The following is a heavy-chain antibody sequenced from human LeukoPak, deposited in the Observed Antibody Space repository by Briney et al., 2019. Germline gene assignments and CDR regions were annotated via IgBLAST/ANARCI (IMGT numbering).Heavy chain of an antibody. CDR2: IWHDGSNS. V-gene: IGHV3-33*01. CDR3: VRGEYSSSWHSEYFQH. CDR1: GFSFSNFG. J-gene: IGHJ1*01. D-gene: IGHD6-13*01. Sequence: SGGSLRLSCAAPGFSFSNFGMHWVRQAPGKGLEWVAIIWHDGSNSYYADSVKGRFTLSRDNSKNTLYLQMDSLRVEDTALYYCVRGEYSSSWHSEYFQHWGQGTLVTVSS.